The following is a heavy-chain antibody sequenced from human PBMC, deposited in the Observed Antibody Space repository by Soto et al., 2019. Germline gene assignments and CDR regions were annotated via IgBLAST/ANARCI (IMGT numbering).Heavy chain of an antibody. J-gene: IGHJ4*02. Sequence: ASVKVSCKASGYTFTDYYMHWVRQAPGQGLEWMGWINPNSDGTNYARKFQGRVTMTRDTSISTAYMELSRLRSDDTAVYCCARDFGETSNEVSYRFHHWGQGTLVTVSS. CDR1: GYTFTDYY. D-gene: IGHD3-16*01. CDR2: INPNSDGT. V-gene: IGHV1-2*02. CDR3: ARDFGETSNEVSYRFHH.